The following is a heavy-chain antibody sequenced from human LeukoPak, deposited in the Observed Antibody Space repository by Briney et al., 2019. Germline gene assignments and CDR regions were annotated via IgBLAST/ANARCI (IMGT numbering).Heavy chain of an antibody. CDR1: GGTISSYY. CDR2: IYYSGST. CDR3: ARDRGIAAASKWGSFPDYGMDV. V-gene: IGHV4-59*01. Sequence: PSETLSLTCTVSGGTISSYYWSWIRQPPGKGLEWIGYIYYSGSTNYNPSLKSRVTISVDTSKNQFSLKLSSVTAADTAVYYCARDRGIAAASKWGSFPDYGMDVWGQGTTVTVSS. J-gene: IGHJ6*02. D-gene: IGHD6-13*01.